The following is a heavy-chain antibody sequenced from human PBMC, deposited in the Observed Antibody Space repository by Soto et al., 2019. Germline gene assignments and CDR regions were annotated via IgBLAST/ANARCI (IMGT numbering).Heavy chain of an antibody. CDR1: GFSLSTSGVG. J-gene: IGHJ4*02. D-gene: IGHD3-10*01. CDR3: ARTDVNGRSRGLVDY. Sequence: QITLKESGPTLVKPTQTLTLTCTFSGFSLSTSGVGVGWIRQPPGKALEWLAFLYWDDDKRYSPSLKSRLTTTKNTSTVQVLLTTTNMDPLAPATDYRARTDVNGRSRGLVDYWGQGTQVTVAS. V-gene: IGHV2-5*02. CDR2: LYWDDDK.